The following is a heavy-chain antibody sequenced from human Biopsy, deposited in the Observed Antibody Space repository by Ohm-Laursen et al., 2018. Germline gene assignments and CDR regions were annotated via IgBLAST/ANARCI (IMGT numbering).Heavy chain of an antibody. Sequence: SQTLSLTCTVSSGSISGYYWTWIRQAPGKGLEFIGYVYSSGSTNYNPSLKSRATISLDTSRNQVSLRLSSVTAADTAVYYCARGIAVVRGLDVWGQGTTVAVSS. CDR3: ARGIAVVRGLDV. CDR2: VYSSGST. D-gene: IGHD5-18*01. V-gene: IGHV4-59*08. J-gene: IGHJ6*02. CDR1: SGSISGYY.